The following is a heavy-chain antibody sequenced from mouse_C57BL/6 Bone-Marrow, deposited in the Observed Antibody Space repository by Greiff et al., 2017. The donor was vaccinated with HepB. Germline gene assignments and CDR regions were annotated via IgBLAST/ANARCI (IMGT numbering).Heavy chain of an antibody. J-gene: IGHJ4*01. CDR2: IHPSDSDT. D-gene: IGHD1-1*01. CDR3: AIWAYYYGSSPFAMDY. Sequence: QVQLQQPGAELVKPGASVKVSCKASGYTFTSYWMHWVKQRPGQGLEWIGRIHPSDSDTNYNQKFKGEATLTVDKSSSTAYMQLSSLTSEDSAVYYCAIWAYYYGSSPFAMDYWGQGTSVTVSS. CDR1: GYTFTSYW. V-gene: IGHV1-74*01.